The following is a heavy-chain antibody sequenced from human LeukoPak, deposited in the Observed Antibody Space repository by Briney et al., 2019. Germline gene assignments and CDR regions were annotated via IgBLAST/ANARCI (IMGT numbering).Heavy chain of an antibody. CDR1: GDSISNYY. V-gene: IGHV4-4*07. CDR2: IHTSEST. Sequence: NTSQTLSLTCTVSGDSISNYYWTWIRQPAGKGLEWIGRIHTSESTNYNPSLKSRVTMSVDTSKNQFSLKLSSVTAADTAVYYCANMGYCSSTSCYTDSYYYYYYMDVWGKGTTVTVSS. CDR3: ANMGYCSSTSCYTDSYYYYYYMDV. J-gene: IGHJ6*03. D-gene: IGHD2-2*02.